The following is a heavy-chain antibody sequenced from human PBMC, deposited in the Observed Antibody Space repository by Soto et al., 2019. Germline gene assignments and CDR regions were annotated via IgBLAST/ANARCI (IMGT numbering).Heavy chain of an antibody. Sequence: GESLKISCKGSGYSFTNYWIDWVRQMPGKGLEWMGIIYPGDSDTRYSPSFQGQVTISADKSTSTAYLQWSSLKASDTAMYYCATQQQLAPFDYWGQGTLVTVSS. J-gene: IGHJ4*02. D-gene: IGHD6-13*01. V-gene: IGHV5-51*01. CDR3: ATQQQLAPFDY. CDR1: GYSFTNYW. CDR2: IYPGDSDT.